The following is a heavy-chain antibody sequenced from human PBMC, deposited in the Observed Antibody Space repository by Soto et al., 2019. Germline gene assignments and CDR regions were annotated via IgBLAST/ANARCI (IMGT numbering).Heavy chain of an antibody. V-gene: IGHV3-30-3*01. CDR2: ISYDGSNK. Sequence: PGGSLRLSCAASGFTFSSYAMHWVRQAPGKGLEWVAVISYDGSNKYYADSVKGRFTISRDNSKNTLYLQMNSLRAEDTAVYYCARDSSITMIVVVITYLDYWGQGTLVTVSS. CDR3: ARDSSITMIVVVITYLDY. CDR1: GFTFSSYA. D-gene: IGHD3-22*01. J-gene: IGHJ4*02.